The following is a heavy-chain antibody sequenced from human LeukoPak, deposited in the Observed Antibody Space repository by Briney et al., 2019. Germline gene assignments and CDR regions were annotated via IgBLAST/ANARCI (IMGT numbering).Heavy chain of an antibody. CDR2: IDYSGST. Sequence: SETLSLTCTVFGGSISSYYWSWIRQPPGKGLEWIGYIDYSGSTNYNPSLKSRGTISVDTSKNQFSLKLSSVTAADTAVYYCARLGATPYYDSSGYYRGGVDYWGQGTLVTVSS. CDR1: GGSISSYY. V-gene: IGHV4-59*08. J-gene: IGHJ4*02. D-gene: IGHD3-22*01. CDR3: ARLGATPYYDSSGYYRGGVDY.